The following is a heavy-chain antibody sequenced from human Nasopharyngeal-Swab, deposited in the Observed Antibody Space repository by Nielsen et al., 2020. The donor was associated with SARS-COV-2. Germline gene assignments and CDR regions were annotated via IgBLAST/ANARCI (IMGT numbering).Heavy chain of an antibody. CDR2: LSIDGSNYA. V-gene: IGHV3-30-3*01. D-gene: IGHD4-11*01. CDR1: GITFSRSV. J-gene: IGHJ4*02. Sequence: GGSLRLSCVGSGITFSRSVIQWVRQAPGKGLEWVAVLSIDGSNYAQYADSVKGRFTISRDNAKNTLYLQMNSLRGDDTAVYYCTRDIGGQYGFWGQGNLVTVSS. CDR3: TRDIGGQYGF.